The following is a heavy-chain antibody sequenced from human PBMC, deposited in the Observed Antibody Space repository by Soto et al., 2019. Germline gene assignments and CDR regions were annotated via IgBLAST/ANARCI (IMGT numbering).Heavy chain of an antibody. D-gene: IGHD1-26*01. J-gene: IGHJ4*02. CDR2: IIPIFGTA. CDR1: GGTFSSYA. CDR3: ARGSSGSYYGFSTFDY. Sequence: SVKVSCKASGGTFSSYAISWVRQAPGQGLEWMGGIIPIFGTANYAQKFQGRVTITADESTSTAYMELSSLRSEDTAVYYCARGSSGSYYGFSTFDYWGQGTLVTVSS. V-gene: IGHV1-69*13.